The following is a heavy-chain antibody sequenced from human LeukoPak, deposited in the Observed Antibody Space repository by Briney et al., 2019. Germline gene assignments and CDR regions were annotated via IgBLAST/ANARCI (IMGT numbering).Heavy chain of an antibody. V-gene: IGHV3-66*01. CDR2: IYSGGGT. D-gene: IGHD3-10*01. J-gene: IGHJ4*02. CDR1: GFTVSSNY. Sequence: GGSLRLSCAASGFTVSSNYMNWVRQAPGKGLEWISVIYSGGGTYYGDSVKGRFTISRDNSKNTLYLQMNSLRAEDTAVYYCARDLYYGSGSPFDYWGQGTLVTVSS. CDR3: ARDLYYGSGSPFDY.